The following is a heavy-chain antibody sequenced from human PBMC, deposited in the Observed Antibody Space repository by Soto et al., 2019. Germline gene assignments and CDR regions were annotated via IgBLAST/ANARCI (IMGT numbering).Heavy chain of an antibody. CDR3: ARGFDYDILTGYSPSYYYGMDV. D-gene: IGHD3-9*01. Sequence: QVQLQQWGAGLLKPSETLSLTCAVYGGSFSGFFWSWIRQPPGKGLEWIGEINHSGSTNYNPSLKSRVTISVDTSKNQFSLKLNSVTAADTAVYYCARGFDYDILTGYSPSYYYGMDVWGQVTTVTVSS. CDR2: INHSGST. V-gene: IGHV4-34*01. CDR1: GGSFSGFF. J-gene: IGHJ6*02.